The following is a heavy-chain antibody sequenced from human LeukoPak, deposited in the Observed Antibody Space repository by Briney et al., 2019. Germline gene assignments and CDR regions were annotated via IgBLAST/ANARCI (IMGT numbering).Heavy chain of an antibody. CDR2: INPDGGST. CDR1: GYTFTSYY. J-gene: IGHJ6*03. D-gene: IGHD6-19*01. V-gene: IGHV1-46*01. CDR3: ARGGFTPNPGWYYYMDV. Sequence: ASVKVSCKASGYTFTSYYMHWVRQAPGQGLEWMGIINPDGGSTSYAQKFQGRVIMTRDTSTSTVYMELSSLRSEDTAVYYCARGGFTPNPGWYYYMDVWGKGTTVTVSS.